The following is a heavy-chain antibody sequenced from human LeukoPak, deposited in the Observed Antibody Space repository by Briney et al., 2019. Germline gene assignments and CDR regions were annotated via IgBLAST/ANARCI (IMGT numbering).Heavy chain of an antibody. CDR3: ARGHYYGSGNWFDP. CDR2: ISSSGSTI. CDR1: GFTFSDYY. V-gene: IGHV3-11*01. Sequence: GWALRLSCAASGFTFSDYYMSWIRQAPGKGLDGVSYISSSGSTIYYADSVKGRFTISRDNAKNSLYLQMNSLRAEDTAVYYCARGHYYGSGNWFDPWGQGTLVTVSS. J-gene: IGHJ5*02. D-gene: IGHD3-10*01.